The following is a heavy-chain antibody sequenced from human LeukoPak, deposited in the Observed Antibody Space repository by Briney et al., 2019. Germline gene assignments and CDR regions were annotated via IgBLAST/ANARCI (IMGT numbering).Heavy chain of an antibody. CDR3: ASGGDYGDYVYYGMGV. V-gene: IGHV5-51*01. Sequence: GESLKISCKGSGYRLSYYWIAWVRQMPGKGLEWMGIIYPGDSDTRYSPSFQGQVTISADKSISTAYLQWSSLKASDTATYYCASGGDYGDYVYYGMGVWGQGTTVTVSS. D-gene: IGHD2-21*02. J-gene: IGHJ6*02. CDR2: IYPGDSDT. CDR1: GYRLSYYW.